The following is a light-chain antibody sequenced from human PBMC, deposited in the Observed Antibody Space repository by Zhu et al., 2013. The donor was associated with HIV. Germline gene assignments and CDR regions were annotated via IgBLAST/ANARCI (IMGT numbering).Light chain of an antibody. J-gene: IGKJ4*01. CDR1: QSVSSL. CDR2: DAS. CDR3: QQYGTSVT. V-gene: IGKV3-11*01. Sequence: EIVLTQSPATLSLSPGERATLSCRASQSVSSLLNWYQQKPGQAPRLLIYDASNRATGIPARFSGSGSGSDFTLTISSLEPEDFAVYYCQQYGTSVTFGGGTKVEIK.